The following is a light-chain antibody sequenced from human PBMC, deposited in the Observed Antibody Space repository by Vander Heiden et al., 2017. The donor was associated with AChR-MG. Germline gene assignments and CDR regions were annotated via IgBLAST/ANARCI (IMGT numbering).Light chain of an antibody. J-gene: IGLJ3*02. Sequence: QSALTQPRSVSGSPGQSVTISCTGTSTNVGAYNYVSWYQHRPARAPQLLLHDVSQRPSGVPPRFSGSKSGNTASLTISGLQAADEADYFCCSYAGTSSWLFGGGTKVTVL. V-gene: IGLV2-11*01. CDR2: DVS. CDR1: STNVGAYNY. CDR3: CSYAGTSSWL.